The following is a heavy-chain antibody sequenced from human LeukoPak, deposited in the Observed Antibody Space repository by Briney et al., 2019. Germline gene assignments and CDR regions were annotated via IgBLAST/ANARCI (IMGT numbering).Heavy chain of an antibody. Sequence: GGSLILSCATSGFTFGSYSMNWVRQAPGKGLEWVSSIATLSSYIYYADSVEGRFTISRDKAKNSLYLQLNSLRAEDTAVYYCARMYSSSSPFDYWGQGTLVTVSS. CDR1: GFTFGSYS. CDR3: ARMYSSSSPFDY. V-gene: IGHV3-21*01. J-gene: IGHJ4*02. CDR2: IATLSSYI. D-gene: IGHD6-6*01.